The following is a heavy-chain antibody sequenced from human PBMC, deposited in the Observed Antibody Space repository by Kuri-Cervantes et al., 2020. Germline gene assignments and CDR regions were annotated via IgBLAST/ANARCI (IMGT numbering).Heavy chain of an antibody. CDR3: ARTSGWYNDLDY. Sequence: GGSLRLSCAASGFTFSSYGMHWVRQAPGKGLEWVAVISYDGSNKYYADSVKGRFTISRDNSKNTLYLQMNSLRAEDTAVYYCARTSGWYNDLDYWGQGTLVTVSS. D-gene: IGHD6-19*01. CDR1: GFTFSSYG. J-gene: IGHJ4*02. CDR2: ISYDGSNK. V-gene: IGHV3-30*03.